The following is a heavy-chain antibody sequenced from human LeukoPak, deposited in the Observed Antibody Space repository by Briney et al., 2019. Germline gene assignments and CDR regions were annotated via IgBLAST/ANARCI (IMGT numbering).Heavy chain of an antibody. D-gene: IGHD1-26*01. CDR3: GRDLGGRSGY. CDR1: GFTFSSYW. J-gene: IGHJ4*02. CDR2: INEDGSIT. Sequence: GGSLRLSRAASGFTFSSYWMHWVRHAPGKGLVWVSRINEDGSITNYADSVKGRFSISRDNAKNTLYLQMNSLRAEDTAVYYCGRDLGGRSGYWGQGTLVTVSS. V-gene: IGHV3-74*01.